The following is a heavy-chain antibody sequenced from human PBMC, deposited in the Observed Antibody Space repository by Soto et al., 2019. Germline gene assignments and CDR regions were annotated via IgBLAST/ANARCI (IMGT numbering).Heavy chain of an antibody. D-gene: IGHD2-2*01. J-gene: IGHJ4*02. CDR3: ASVPIWCGSSSCYTEGFDS. V-gene: IGHV3-23*01. Sequence: HPRGPLRLSGVASVFVCIDYAMSWVRQGPGKGLEWVSVISAGGSDTYYADSVKGRFTVSRVNSESTLYLQMNTLRAEDTAIYYCASVPIWCGSSSCYTEGFDSWGQGTLVTVSS. CDR2: ISAGGSDT. CDR1: VFVCIDYA.